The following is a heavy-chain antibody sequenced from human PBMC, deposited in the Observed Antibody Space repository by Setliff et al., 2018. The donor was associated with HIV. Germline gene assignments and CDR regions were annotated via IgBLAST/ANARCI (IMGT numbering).Heavy chain of an antibody. V-gene: IGHV7-4-1*02. CDR2: INTNTGNP. Sequence: GASVKVSCKASGYMFRSNAMSWVRQAPGQGLEWMGWINTNTGNPTYAQDFIGRFVFSLDTSVSTAYLLISSLKAEDTAVYYCARGAYQYYDSSGYYQGNLDYWGQGTLVTVSS. CDR3: ARGAYQYYDSSGYYQGNLDY. J-gene: IGHJ4*02. CDR1: GYMFRSNA. D-gene: IGHD3-22*01.